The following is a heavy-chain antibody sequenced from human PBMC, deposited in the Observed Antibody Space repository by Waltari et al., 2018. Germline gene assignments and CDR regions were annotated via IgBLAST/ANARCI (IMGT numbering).Heavy chain of an antibody. J-gene: IGHJ6*02. D-gene: IGHD3-22*01. CDR2: ISNKARNR. V-gene: IGHV3-30*04. Sequence: QVQLVESGGGVVQPGRSLRLSCAASEFTFSSYAMHWVRQAPGKGLKWVAVISNKARNRYYVDSVKGRFTISRDNSKKTLFLQMNSLRAEDTAIYYCARDYCDRTNCHGMDVWGQGTAVTVSS. CDR3: ARDYCDRTNCHGMDV. CDR1: EFTFSSYA.